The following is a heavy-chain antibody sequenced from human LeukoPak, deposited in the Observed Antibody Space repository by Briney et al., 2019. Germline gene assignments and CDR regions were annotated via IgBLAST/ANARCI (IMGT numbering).Heavy chain of an antibody. CDR2: ISSSSSYI. J-gene: IGHJ4*02. D-gene: IGHD1-26*01. Sequence: PGGSLRLSCAASGFTFSSHSMNWVRQAPGKGLEWVSSISSSSSYIYYADSVKGRFTISRDNAKNSLYLQMNSLRAEDTAVYYCARDTRIVGATGDYWGQGTLVTVSS. CDR1: GFTFSSHS. CDR3: ARDTRIVGATGDY. V-gene: IGHV3-21*01.